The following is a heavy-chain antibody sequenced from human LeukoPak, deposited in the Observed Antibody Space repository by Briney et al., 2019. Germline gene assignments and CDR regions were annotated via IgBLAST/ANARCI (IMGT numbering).Heavy chain of an antibody. J-gene: IGHJ6*04. CDR3: ARDGEGYCSGGRCYQSYYYGMDV. CDR2: IYYSGST. CDR1: GCSISSYY. V-gene: IGHV4-59*01. Sequence: SETLSLTCTVSGCSISSYYWSWIRQPPGKGLEWIGYIYYSGSTNYNPSLKSRVTISVDTSKNQFSLKLSSVTAADTAVYYCARDGEGYCSGGRCYQSYYYGMDVWGKGTTVTVSS. D-gene: IGHD2-15*01.